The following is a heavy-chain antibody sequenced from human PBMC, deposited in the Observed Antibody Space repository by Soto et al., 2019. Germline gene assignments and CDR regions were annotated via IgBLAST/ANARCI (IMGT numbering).Heavy chain of an antibody. CDR2: VKSDGSST. CDR1: GFTFSNYW. D-gene: IGHD6-13*01. Sequence: GGSLRLSCVGSGFTFSNYWMHWVRQAPGKGLEWVSRVKSDGSSTSYADSVKGRFTISRDNAKNTLYLQMNSLRADDTAVYYCARALGVIAAADHDAFDTWGQGTMVTVSS. V-gene: IGHV3-74*01. CDR3: ARALGVIAAADHDAFDT. J-gene: IGHJ3*02.